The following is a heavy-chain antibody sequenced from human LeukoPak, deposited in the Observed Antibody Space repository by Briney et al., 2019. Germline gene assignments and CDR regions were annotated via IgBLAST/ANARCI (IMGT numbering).Heavy chain of an antibody. CDR1: GFTFSTYA. CDR3: AGLLWFGELPYYYGMDV. Sequence: GGSLRLSCAASGFTFSTYAMHWVRQPPGQGLEWVSAISGSGGATYHADADSVKGRFIISRDNSKNTLYLQINSLRVEDTAVYYCAGLLWFGELPYYYGMDVWGQGTTVTVSS. J-gene: IGHJ6*02. CDR2: ISGSGGAT. D-gene: IGHD3-10*01. V-gene: IGHV3-23*01.